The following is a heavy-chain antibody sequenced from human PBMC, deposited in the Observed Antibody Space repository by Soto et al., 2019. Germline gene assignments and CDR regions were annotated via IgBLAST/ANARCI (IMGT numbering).Heavy chain of an antibody. Sequence: QVQLVQSGAEVKKPGASVKVSCKASGYTFTGYYMHWVRQAPGQGLEWMGWINPNSGGTNYAQKFQGRVTMTRDTSISTAYMALSRLRSDDTAVYYCARAPLIVVVVATTWFDPWGQGTLVTVSS. V-gene: IGHV1-2*02. J-gene: IGHJ5*02. D-gene: IGHD2-15*01. CDR3: ARAPLIVVVVATTWFDP. CDR1: GYTFTGYY. CDR2: INPNSGGT.